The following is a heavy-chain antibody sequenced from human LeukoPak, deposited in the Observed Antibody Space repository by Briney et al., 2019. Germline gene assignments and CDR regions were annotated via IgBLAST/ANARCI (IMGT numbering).Heavy chain of an antibody. CDR1: GGSISSGSYY. V-gene: IGHV4-61*02. CDR3: ARETARIQLWFDY. D-gene: IGHD5-18*01. J-gene: IGHJ4*02. CDR2: IYTSGST. Sequence: SETLSLTCTVSGGSISSGSYYWSWIRQPAGKGLEWIGRIYTSGSTNYNPSLKSRVTISVDTSKNQFSLKLSSVTAADTAVYYCARETARIQLWFDYWGQGTLVTVSS.